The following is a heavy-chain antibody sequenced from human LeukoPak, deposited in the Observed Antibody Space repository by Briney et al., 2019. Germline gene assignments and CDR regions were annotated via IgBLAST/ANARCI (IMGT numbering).Heavy chain of an antibody. D-gene: IGHD3-10*01. J-gene: IGHJ4*02. CDR1: GFTFDDYG. CDR2: INWNGGST. Sequence: PGGSLRLSCAASGFTFDDYGMSWVRQAPGKGLEWVSGINWNGGSTGYADSVKGRFTISRDNAKNSLYLQMNSLRAEDTALYYCARAFHYYGSGSIDYWGQGTLVTVSS. V-gene: IGHV3-20*04. CDR3: ARAFHYYGSGSIDY.